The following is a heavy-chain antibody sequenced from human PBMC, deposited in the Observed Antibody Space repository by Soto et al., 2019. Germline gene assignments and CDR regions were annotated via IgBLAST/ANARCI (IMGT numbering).Heavy chain of an antibody. J-gene: IGHJ4*02. Sequence: QVQLVQSGAEVKKPGASVKVSCKASGYTFTRYGISWVRQAPGQGLEWMGWISAYNGNTNYAQKLQGRVTMNTDTSTSTAYMELRSLRSDDTAVYYCARDPCSGGSCYSGADYWGQGTLVTVSS. CDR1: GYTFTRYG. V-gene: IGHV1-18*01. CDR2: ISAYNGNT. CDR3: ARDPCSGGSCYSGADY. D-gene: IGHD2-15*01.